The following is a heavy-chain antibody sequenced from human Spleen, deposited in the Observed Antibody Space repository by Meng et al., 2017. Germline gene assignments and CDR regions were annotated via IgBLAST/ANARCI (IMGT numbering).Heavy chain of an antibody. CDR3: AHGWAFDY. CDR2: TYYRSEWYN. CDR1: GDSVSGNSAA. J-gene: IGHJ4*02. V-gene: IGHV6-1*01. Sequence: QVQLQQSGPGLVEPSQTLSLTCAISGDSVSGNSAAWNWIRQSPSRGLEWLGRTYYRSEWYNDYAVSVQGRITSNADTSMNQFSLQLNSVTPEDTAVYYCAHGWAFDYWGQGTLVTVSS. D-gene: IGHD6-19*01.